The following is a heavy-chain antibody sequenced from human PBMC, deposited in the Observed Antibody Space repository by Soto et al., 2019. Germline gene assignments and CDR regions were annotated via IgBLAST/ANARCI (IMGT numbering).Heavy chain of an antibody. CDR1: GFTVSDSH. CDR2: IYSGGNT. J-gene: IGHJ6*02. Sequence: EVHLLESGGDLIQPGGSLRLSCAASGFTVSDSHMSWVRQAPGKGLEWVSIIYSGGNTYYAESVKGRFTISRDKSENTLYLQMYSLRAEDTAVYYCARDSIAGGYYYYYGMDVWGQGTTVTVSS. D-gene: IGHD6-13*01. CDR3: ARDSIAGGYYYYYGMDV. V-gene: IGHV3-53*01.